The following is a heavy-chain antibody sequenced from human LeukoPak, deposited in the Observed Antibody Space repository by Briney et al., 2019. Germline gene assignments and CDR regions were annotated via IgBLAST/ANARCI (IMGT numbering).Heavy chain of an antibody. D-gene: IGHD6-13*01. CDR2: SSSSGSTI. CDR1: GFTFSSYE. J-gene: IGHJ3*02. Sequence: PGGSLRLSCAASGFTFSSYEMNWVRQAPGKGLEWVSYSSSSGSTIYYAGSVKGRFTISRDNAKNSLYLQINSLRAEDTAVYYCARECSSSCHSGGYAFDIWGQGTMVSVSS. V-gene: IGHV3-48*03. CDR3: ARECSSSCHSGGYAFDI.